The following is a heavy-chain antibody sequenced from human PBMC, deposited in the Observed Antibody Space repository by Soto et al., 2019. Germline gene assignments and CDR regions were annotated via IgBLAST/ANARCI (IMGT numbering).Heavy chain of an antibody. CDR1: GFTFDNYG. V-gene: IGHV3-30*18. CDR2: ISYDGSKK. D-gene: IGHD2-15*01. Sequence: QVQLVESGGGVVQPGRSLRLSCAASGFTFDNYGLHWVRQAPGKGLEWVAVISYDGSKKFYADSVTGRFTISRDNSKNTLYLQMNTLRVEDTAVYYCAKDLDVVVVVTATRGLDVGGQGTTVTVSS. CDR3: AKDLDVVVVVTATRGLDV. J-gene: IGHJ6*02.